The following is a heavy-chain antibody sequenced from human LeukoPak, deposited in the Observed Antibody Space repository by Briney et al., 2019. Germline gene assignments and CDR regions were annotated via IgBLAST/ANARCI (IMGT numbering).Heavy chain of an antibody. D-gene: IGHD3-22*01. CDR2: ISGYNGNT. Sequence: ASVKVSCKASGYTFTGYYMHWVRQAPGQGLEWMGWISGYNGNTNYAQKLQGRVTMTTDTSTSTAYMELGSLKSDDTAVYYCASLKNYYDSSGYLVTDAFDIWGQGTMVTVSS. V-gene: IGHV1-18*04. CDR1: GYTFTGYY. CDR3: ASLKNYYDSSGYLVTDAFDI. J-gene: IGHJ3*02.